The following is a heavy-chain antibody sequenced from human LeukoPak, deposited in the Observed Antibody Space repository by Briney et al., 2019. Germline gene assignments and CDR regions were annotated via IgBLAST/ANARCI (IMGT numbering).Heavy chain of an antibody. J-gene: IGHJ5*02. CDR3: ARDMVDRDMVKSLGWIDP. V-gene: IGHV4-59*01. D-gene: IGHD5-18*01. CDR1: GGSISSSY. Sequence: PSETLSLTCTVSGGSISSSYWSWIRQPPGKGLEWIGHIYNSGSDNYNPSLESRVTISVDTSKSQFSLKLSSVTAADTAVYYCARDMVDRDMVKSLGWIDPWGQGTLVTVSS. CDR2: IYNSGSD.